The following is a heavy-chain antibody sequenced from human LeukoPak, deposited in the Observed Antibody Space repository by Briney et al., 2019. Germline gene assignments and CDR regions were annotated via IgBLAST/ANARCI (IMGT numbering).Heavy chain of an antibody. V-gene: IGHV3-30-3*01. Sequence: PGGSLRLSCAASGFTFSSYAMHWVRQAPGKGLEWVAVTSSAESNKFYADSVKGRFTISRDNSKNTLYLQMNSLRAEDTAVYYCAKDLYYQHKSSCWFDPWGQGTLVTVSS. CDR3: AKDLYYQHKSSCWFDP. CDR1: GFTFSSYA. D-gene: IGHD3-10*01. CDR2: TSSAESNK. J-gene: IGHJ5*02.